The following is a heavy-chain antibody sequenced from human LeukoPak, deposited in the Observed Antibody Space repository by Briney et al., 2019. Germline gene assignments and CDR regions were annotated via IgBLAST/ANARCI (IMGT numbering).Heavy chain of an antibody. CDR1: GYTFTGYY. CDR3: ARAVQVTTGGLFDY. J-gene: IGHJ4*02. D-gene: IGHD4-17*01. CDR2: INPNSGGT. Sequence: ASVKVSCKASGYTFTGYYMHWVRQAPGQGLEWMGWINPNSGGTNYAQKFQGRVTMTRDTSISTAYMALSSLRSDDTAVYYCARAVQVTTGGLFDYWGQGTLVTVSS. V-gene: IGHV1-2*02.